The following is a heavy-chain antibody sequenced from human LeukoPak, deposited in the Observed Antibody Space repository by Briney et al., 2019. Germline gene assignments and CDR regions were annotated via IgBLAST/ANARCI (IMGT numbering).Heavy chain of an antibody. CDR2: IYTSGSN. J-gene: IGHJ4*02. CDR3: ARDNSSWYYFDY. Sequence: SETLSLTCTVSGGSISSYYRSWVRQPAGKGLEWIGRIYTSGSNNYNPSLKGRVTMSVDTSKNQFSLKLSSVTAADTAVYYCARDNSSWYYFDYWGQGTLVTVSS. V-gene: IGHV4-4*07. CDR1: GGSISSYY. D-gene: IGHD6-13*01.